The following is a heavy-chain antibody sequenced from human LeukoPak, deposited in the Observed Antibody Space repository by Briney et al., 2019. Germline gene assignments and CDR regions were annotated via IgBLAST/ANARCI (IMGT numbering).Heavy chain of an antibody. J-gene: IGHJ4*02. CDR1: GGSISGYY. V-gene: IGHV4-59*01. Sequence: SETLSLTCTVSGGSISGYYWSWIRQPPEKGLEWIGYIYYSGSTNYNPSLKSRVSISVDASNNQFSLKVSSVTAADTAVYYCARDRSGYSSGWYHLGYWGQGTVVTVSS. D-gene: IGHD6-19*01. CDR3: ARDRSGYSSGWYHLGY. CDR2: IYYSGST.